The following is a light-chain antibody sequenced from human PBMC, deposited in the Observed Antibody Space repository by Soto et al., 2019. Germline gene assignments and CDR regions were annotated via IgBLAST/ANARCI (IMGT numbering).Light chain of an antibody. CDR3: QQYGSSPTT. CDR2: DAS. V-gene: IGKV1-5*01. J-gene: IGKJ1*01. Sequence: DVQMTQSPSTLSASVRDRVTITCRASQSMSTWLAWYQQKPGKAPKLLISDASTLGSGVPSRFSGSGSGTDFTLTISRLEPEDFAVYYCQQYGSSPTTFGQGTKVDI. CDR1: QSMSTW.